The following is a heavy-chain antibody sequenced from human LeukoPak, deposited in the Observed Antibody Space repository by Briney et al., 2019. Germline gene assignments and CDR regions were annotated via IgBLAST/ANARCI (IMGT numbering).Heavy chain of an antibody. CDR1: GYSISSGYY. CDR3: ARQGGGAFDI. CDR2: IYHSGST. J-gene: IGHJ3*02. V-gene: IGHV4-38-2*01. Sequence: SETLSLTCAVSGYSISSGYYWGWIRPPPGKGLEWIGSIYHSGSTYYNPSLKSRVTISVDTSKNQFSLKLSSVTAADTAMYYCARQGGGAFDIWGQGTMVTVSS. D-gene: IGHD3-16*01.